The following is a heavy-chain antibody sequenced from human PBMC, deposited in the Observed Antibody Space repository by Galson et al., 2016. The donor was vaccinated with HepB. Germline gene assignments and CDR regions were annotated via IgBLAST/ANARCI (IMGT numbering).Heavy chain of an antibody. V-gene: IGHV5-51*03. Sequence: QSGAEVKKPGESLKISCKGSGYSFTSYWIGWVRQMPGKGLEWMGSIYPGDSETRYSPSFQGQVTISADKSSPTAYLQWTSLTASDTALHYCAPLGGFETATPPWGQGTLVTVSS. D-gene: IGHD3-16*01. J-gene: IGHJ5*02. CDR2: IYPGDSET. CDR1: GYSFTSYW. CDR3: APLGGFETATPP.